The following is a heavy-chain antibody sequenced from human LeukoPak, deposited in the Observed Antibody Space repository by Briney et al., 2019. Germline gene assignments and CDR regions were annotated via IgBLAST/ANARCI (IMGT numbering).Heavy chain of an antibody. Sequence: AETLSLTCTVSGASISSYYWSWIRQSAGKGLEWIGRINTSGSTNYNPSLKSRVTMSLDTSKNQFSLKLSSVTAADTAVYYCARSPSYAWFDPWGQGTLVTVSS. J-gene: IGHJ5*02. CDR3: ARSPSYAWFDP. D-gene: IGHD2-8*01. CDR1: GASISSYY. CDR2: INTSGST. V-gene: IGHV4-4*07.